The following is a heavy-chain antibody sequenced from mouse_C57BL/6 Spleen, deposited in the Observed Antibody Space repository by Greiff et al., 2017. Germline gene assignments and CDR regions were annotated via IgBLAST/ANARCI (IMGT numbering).Heavy chain of an antibody. Sequence: EVQLQQSGPVLVKPGASVKLSCKASGYTFTDYYLNWVKQSHGKSLEWIGVINPYNGGTSYNQKFKGKATLTVDKSSSTAYMELNSLTSEDSAVYDCARGYYGNLFDYWGQGTTLTVSS. CDR1: GYTFTDYY. J-gene: IGHJ2*01. CDR2: INPYNGGT. CDR3: ARGYYGNLFDY. D-gene: IGHD2-1*01. V-gene: IGHV1-19*01.